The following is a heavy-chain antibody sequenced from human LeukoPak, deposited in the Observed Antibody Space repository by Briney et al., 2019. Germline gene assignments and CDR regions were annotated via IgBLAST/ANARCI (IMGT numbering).Heavy chain of an antibody. J-gene: IGHJ2*01. Sequence: PGGSLRLSCAASGFTFSSYSMNWVRQAPGKGLEWVSYISSSSSTIYYADSVKGRFTISRDNAKNSLYLQMNSLRAEDTAVYYCARTSAVWYFDLWGRGTLVTVSS. CDR3: ARTSAVWYFDL. V-gene: IGHV3-48*01. CDR2: ISSSSSTI. CDR1: GFTFSSYS. D-gene: IGHD6-6*01.